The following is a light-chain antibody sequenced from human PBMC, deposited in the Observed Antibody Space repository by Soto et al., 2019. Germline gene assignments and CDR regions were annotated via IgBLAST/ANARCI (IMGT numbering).Light chain of an antibody. J-gene: IGKJ5*01. CDR2: GAS. CDR3: QQRSNWPIP. Sequence: EIVMTQSPATLSVSPGERATLSCRAGQNIHTNLAWYQQKPGQDPRLLIYGASSRATGIPVRFSGSGSGTDYTLNISSLEHEDFAVYSCQQRSNWPIPFSQGTRLEI. CDR1: QNIHTN. V-gene: IGKV3-11*01.